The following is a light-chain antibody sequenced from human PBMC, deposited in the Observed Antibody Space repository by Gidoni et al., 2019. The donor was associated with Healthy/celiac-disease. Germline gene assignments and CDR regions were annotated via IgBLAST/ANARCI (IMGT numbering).Light chain of an antibody. V-gene: IGLV2-14*03. CDR3: SSDTSSSTV. CDR2: DVS. Sequence: QSALTQPASVSGSPGQSITLSCTGTSSDVGGYNYVSWYQQHPGQAPKLMIYDVSNRPSGVSNRFSGSKSGNTASLTISGLQAEDEADYYCSSDTSSSTVFGGGTKLTVL. J-gene: IGLJ3*02. CDR1: SSDVGGYNY.